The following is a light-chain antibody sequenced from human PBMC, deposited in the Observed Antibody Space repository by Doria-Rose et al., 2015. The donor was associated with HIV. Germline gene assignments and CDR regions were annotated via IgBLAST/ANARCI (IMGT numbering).Light chain of an antibody. Sequence: DIVITQTPGTLPLSPGERATLSCRASQSFSSTYLAWYQQKPGQAPSLLIYDGSTRATGIPDRFSASGSGTDFTLTINRLEPEDFALYYCHQYGTSWTFGQGTKVEI. CDR3: HQYGTSWT. CDR1: QSFSSTY. CDR2: DGS. V-gene: IGKV3-20*01. J-gene: IGKJ1*01.